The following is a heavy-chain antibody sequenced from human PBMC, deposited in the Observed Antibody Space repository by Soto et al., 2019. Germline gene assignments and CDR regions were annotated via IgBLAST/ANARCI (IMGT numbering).Heavy chain of an antibody. D-gene: IGHD3-3*01. V-gene: IGHV3-23*01. J-gene: IGHJ5*02. CDR2: ISFGGGDT. Sequence: VQLLESGGGLVQPGGSLRLSCAASGFTFSHYAMSWVRQAPGKGLEWVSGISFGGGDTFYADSLKGRFTISRDNSKHTLDLQMNSLRAKETAVYYCAKGITLFGAVGKDLFDPWGQGTLVTVSS. CDR3: AKGITLFGAVGKDLFDP. CDR1: GFTFSHYA.